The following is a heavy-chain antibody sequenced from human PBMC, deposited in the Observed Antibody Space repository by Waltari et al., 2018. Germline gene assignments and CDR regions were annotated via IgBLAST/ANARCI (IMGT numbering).Heavy chain of an antibody. J-gene: IGHJ4*02. CDR2: IYHRGST. D-gene: IGHD1-26*01. Sequence: QVQLQASGPGLVQPSGTLSLTCPVSGCSISSSNWWSGVRQPPGKGLEWIGEIYHRGSTNYNPYSKSRVTISVDKSKNQFSLKLSSVTAADTAVYYCASRIVGADGYWGQGTLVTVSS. CDR3: ASRIVGADGY. CDR1: GCSISSSNW. V-gene: IGHV4-4*02.